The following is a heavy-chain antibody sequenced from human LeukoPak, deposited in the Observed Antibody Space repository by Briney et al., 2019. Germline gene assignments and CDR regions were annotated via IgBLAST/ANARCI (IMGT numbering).Heavy chain of an antibody. D-gene: IGHD3-22*01. CDR1: GFTFSSYE. J-gene: IGHJ4*02. CDR2: ISPGAGST. Sequence: GGSLRLSCAASGFTFSSYEMNWVRQAPGKGLDWVSTISPGAGSTNYADAVKGRFTISRDNSKNTLFLQMSSLRAEDTAVYYCARLDSSGYRRVLDYWGQGTLVTVSS. CDR3: ARLDSSGYRRVLDY. V-gene: IGHV3-23*01.